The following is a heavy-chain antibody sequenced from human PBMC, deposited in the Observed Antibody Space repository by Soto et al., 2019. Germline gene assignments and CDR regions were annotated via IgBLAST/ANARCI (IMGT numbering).Heavy chain of an antibody. V-gene: IGHV3-74*01. J-gene: IGHJ4*02. Sequence: EVQLVESGGGLVQPGGSLRLSCAASGFTFSSYWMHWVRQTPGKGLVWVSRTNGDGSNTAYADAVSGRFTASRDNAKSTLFRQMNSLRAGDTAVYQCVRVGLGYWPNAVWSIYDSWGQGTLVTVSS. CDR2: TNGDGSNT. CDR1: GFTFSSYW. D-gene: IGHD2-8*01. CDR3: VRVGLGYWPNAVWSIYDS.